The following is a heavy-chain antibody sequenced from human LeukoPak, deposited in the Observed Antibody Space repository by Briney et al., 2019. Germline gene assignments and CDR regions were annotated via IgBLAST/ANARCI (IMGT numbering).Heavy chain of an antibody. CDR1: GFTFSSYA. CDR2: ISSSSSYI. CDR3: ARDLDVGRGRLGSNYGDY. D-gene: IGHD1-7*01. Sequence: GGSLRLSCAASGFTFSSYAMSWVRQAPGKGLEWVSSISSSSSYIYYADSVKGRFTISRDNAKNSLYLQMNSLRAEDTAVYYCARDLDVGRGRLGSNYGDYWGQGTLVTVSS. V-gene: IGHV3-21*01. J-gene: IGHJ4*02.